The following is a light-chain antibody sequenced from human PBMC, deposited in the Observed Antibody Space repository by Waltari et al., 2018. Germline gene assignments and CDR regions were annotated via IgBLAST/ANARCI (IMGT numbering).Light chain of an antibody. CDR3: ATWEGSQRV. CDR2: DND. CDR1: NFNIGSNS. J-gene: IGLJ1*01. V-gene: IGLV1-44*01. Sequence: QSVVTQPPSASGTPGQRVTISCSGSNFNIGSNSVYWFQQLPGAAPKLLMYDNDQRPSGVPDRFPAPKSGTSASLAISALQSGDEADYYCATWEGSQRVFGTGTKVTVL.